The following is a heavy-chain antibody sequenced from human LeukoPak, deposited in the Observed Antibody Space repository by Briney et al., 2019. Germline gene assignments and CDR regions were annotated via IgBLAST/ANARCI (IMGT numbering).Heavy chain of an antibody. CDR1: GFTFSSYA. V-gene: IGHV3-30*01. J-gene: IGHJ4*02. D-gene: IGHD5-18*01. Sequence: GGSLRLSCAASGFTFSSYAMHWVRQAPGKGLEWVAVISYDGSNKYYADSVKGRFTISRDNSKNTLYPQMNSLRAEDTAVYYCARTDSGYSHGGDFDYWGQGTLVTVSS. CDR3: ARTDSGYSHGGDFDY. CDR2: ISYDGSNK.